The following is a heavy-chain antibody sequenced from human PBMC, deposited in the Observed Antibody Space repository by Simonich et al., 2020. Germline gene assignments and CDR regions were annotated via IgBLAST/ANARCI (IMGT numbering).Heavy chain of an antibody. J-gene: IGHJ3*02. CDR3: ARDYSNYDAFDI. CDR2: INSDGSST. Sequence: EVQLVESGGGLVQPGGSLRLSCAASGFTFSSYWMHWVRQAPGKGRVWVSRINSDGSSTSYAYSVKGRFTISRDNAKNTLYLQMNSLRAEDTAVYYCARDYSNYDAFDIWGQGTMVTVSS. D-gene: IGHD4-4*01. V-gene: IGHV3-74*01. CDR1: GFTFSSYW.